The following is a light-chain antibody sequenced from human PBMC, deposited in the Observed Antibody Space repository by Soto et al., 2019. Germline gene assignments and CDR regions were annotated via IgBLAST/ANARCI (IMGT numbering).Light chain of an antibody. CDR3: QQFGNSPYT. J-gene: IGKJ2*01. V-gene: IGKV3-20*01. Sequence: EIALTQSPGTLSLSPGERATLSCRASQSVSSSYLAWYQQKPGQAPRLLIYGASSRATGIPDRFSGSGSGTDFTLTISRLEPEDFATYYCQQFGNSPYTFGQGTRLEIK. CDR1: QSVSSSY. CDR2: GAS.